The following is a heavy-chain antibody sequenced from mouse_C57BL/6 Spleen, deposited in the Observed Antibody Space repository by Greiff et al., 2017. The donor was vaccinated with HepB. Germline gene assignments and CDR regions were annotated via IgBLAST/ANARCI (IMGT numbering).Heavy chain of an antibody. CDR3: ARVPIYYDYDGLDY. CDR1: GYTFTDYN. CDR2: INPNNGGT. D-gene: IGHD2-4*01. J-gene: IGHJ3*01. V-gene: IGHV1-22*01. Sequence: EVQLQQSGPELVKPGASVKMSCKASGYTFTDYNMHWVKQSHGKSLEWIGYINPNNGGTSYNQKFKGKATLTVNKSSSTAYMELSSLTSEDSAVYYCARVPIYYDYDGLDYWGQGTLVTVSA.